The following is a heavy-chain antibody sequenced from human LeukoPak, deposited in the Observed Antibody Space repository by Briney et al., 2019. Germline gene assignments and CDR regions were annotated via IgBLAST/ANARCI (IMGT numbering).Heavy chain of an antibody. CDR2: ISSNSSYI. Sequence: GGSLRLSCAASGFTFSSYSMNWVRQAPGKGLEWVSSISSNSSYIYYADSVKGRFTISRDNAKNSLYLQMNSLRAEDTAVYYCARDLPTHDAFDIWGQGTMVTVSS. CDR1: GFTFSSYS. J-gene: IGHJ3*02. CDR3: ARDLPTHDAFDI. V-gene: IGHV3-21*01.